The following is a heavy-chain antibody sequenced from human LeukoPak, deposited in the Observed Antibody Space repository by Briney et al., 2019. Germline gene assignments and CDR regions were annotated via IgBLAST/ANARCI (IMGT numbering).Heavy chain of an antibody. J-gene: IGHJ4*02. CDR2: ISDSGGST. D-gene: IGHD2-15*01. V-gene: IGHV3-64*02. CDR3: ARVGGGYCSGGSCYGRPFDY. CDR1: GFPFSSYA. Sequence: PGGSLRLSCSASGFPFSSYAMHWVRQAPGKGLEYVSAISDSGGSTYYADSVKGRFTISRDNSKNTLYLQMGSLRAEDMAVCYCARVGGGYCSGGSCYGRPFDYWGQGTLVTVSS.